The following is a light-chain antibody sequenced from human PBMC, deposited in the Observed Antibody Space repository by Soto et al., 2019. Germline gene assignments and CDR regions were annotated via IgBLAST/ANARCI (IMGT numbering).Light chain of an antibody. CDR1: QSILYPSNNKNY. CDR3: QQYFSIPVT. V-gene: IGKV4-1*01. J-gene: IGKJ5*01. CDR2: WAS. Sequence: DIVMTQSPYSLSVSLGERATINCKSSQSILYPSNNKNYLVWYQQKPGQSPKLLIYWASTRESGVPDRFSGNGSGTDFTLTVSSLQAEDVAVYYCQQYFSIPVTFGQGTRLEIK.